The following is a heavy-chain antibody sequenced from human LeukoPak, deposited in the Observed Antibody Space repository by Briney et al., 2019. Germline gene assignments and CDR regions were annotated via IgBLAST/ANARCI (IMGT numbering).Heavy chain of an antibody. CDR2: IYYSGST. J-gene: IGHJ4*02. CDR3: ARDSFNYDSWSGYYHFDY. V-gene: IGHV4-39*07. D-gene: IGHD3-3*01. Sequence: NSSETLSLTCTVSGGSISSSSYYWGRIRQPPGKGLEWLGSIYYSGSTYYNPSLKSRVTISVDTSKNQFSLKLSSVTVADTAVYYCARDSFNYDSWSGYYHFDYWGQGTLVTVSS. CDR1: GGSISSSSYY.